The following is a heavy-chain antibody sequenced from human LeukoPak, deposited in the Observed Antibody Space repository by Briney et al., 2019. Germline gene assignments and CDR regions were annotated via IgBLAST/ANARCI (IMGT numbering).Heavy chain of an antibody. CDR2: IYSSGST. CDR1: GGSISSGGYY. Sequence: PSQTLSLTCTVSGGSISSGGYYWSWIRQPAGKGLEWIGRIYSSGSTNYNPSLKSRVTMSVDTSKNQFSLKLSSVTAADTAVYYCARERVVVTATYYWYFDLWGRGTLVTVSS. CDR3: ARERVVVTATYYWYFDL. D-gene: IGHD2-21*02. J-gene: IGHJ2*01. V-gene: IGHV4-61*02.